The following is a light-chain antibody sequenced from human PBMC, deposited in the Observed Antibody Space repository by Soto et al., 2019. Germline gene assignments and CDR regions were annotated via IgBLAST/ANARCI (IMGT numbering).Light chain of an antibody. V-gene: IGKV3-15*01. CDR2: GAS. CDR3: QQYNNWPIT. CDR1: QSVSSN. Sequence: EILMTQFPATLSLSPGERATLSCRASQSVSSNLAWYQQKPGQAPRLLIYGASTRATGIPARFSGSGSGTEFTLTISSLQSEDFEVYYCQQYNNWPITFGQGTRLEIK. J-gene: IGKJ5*01.